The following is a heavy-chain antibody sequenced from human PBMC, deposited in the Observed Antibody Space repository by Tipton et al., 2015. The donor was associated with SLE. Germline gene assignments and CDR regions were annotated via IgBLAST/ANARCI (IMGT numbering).Heavy chain of an antibody. CDR2: ISGSGGST. CDR1: GFTFSSYA. D-gene: IGHD2-2*01. Sequence: SLRLSCAASGFTFSSYAMSWVRQAPGKGLEWVSAISGSGGSTYYADSVKGRFTISRDNSKNTLYLQINSLRAEDTAVYYCAKANLGYCSSTSCYRDAFDIWGQGTMVTVSS. V-gene: IGHV3-23*01. J-gene: IGHJ3*02. CDR3: AKANLGYCSSTSCYRDAFDI.